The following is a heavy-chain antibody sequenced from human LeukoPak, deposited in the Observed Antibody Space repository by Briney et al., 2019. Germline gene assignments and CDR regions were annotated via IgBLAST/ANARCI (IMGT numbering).Heavy chain of an antibody. CDR1: GGSISSSSYY. Sequence: PSETLSLTCTVSGGSISSSSYYWDWIRQPPGKGLEWIGSIYYSGTTHYNPSLKSRVTISVDTSKNQFSLKLSSVTAADTAVYYCARRGYYYYNYYMDVWGKGTTVTVSS. CDR3: ARRGYYYYNYYMDV. V-gene: IGHV4-39*01. D-gene: IGHD5-18*01. J-gene: IGHJ6*03. CDR2: IYYSGTT.